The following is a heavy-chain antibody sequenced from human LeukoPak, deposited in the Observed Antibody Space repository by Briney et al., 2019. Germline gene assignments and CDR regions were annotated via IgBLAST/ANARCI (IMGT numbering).Heavy chain of an antibody. Sequence: PSETLSLTCTVTAGSISSYYWTWIRQPAGKGLEWIGRIYASGTSNYNPSLKSRVTISADKSKNQFSLRLSSVTAADTAVYYCARGLDGYGTFDYWGQGTLVTVSS. J-gene: IGHJ4*02. V-gene: IGHV4-4*07. CDR3: ARGLDGYGTFDY. CDR1: AGSISSYY. D-gene: IGHD5-24*01. CDR2: IYASGTS.